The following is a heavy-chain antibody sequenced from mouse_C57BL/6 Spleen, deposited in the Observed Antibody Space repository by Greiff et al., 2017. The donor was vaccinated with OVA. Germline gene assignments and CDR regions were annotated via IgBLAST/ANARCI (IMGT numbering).Heavy chain of an antibody. Sequence: EVQLQESGPGLVKPSQSLSLTCSVTGYSITSGYYWNWIRQFPGNKLEWMGYISYDGSNNYNPSLKNRISITRDTSKNQFFLKLNSVTTEDTATYYCAIRGFYYGSSYDYAMDYWGQGTSVTVSS. CDR1: GYSITSGYY. CDR2: ISYDGSN. J-gene: IGHJ4*01. V-gene: IGHV3-6*01. CDR3: AIRGFYYGSSYDYAMDY. D-gene: IGHD1-1*01.